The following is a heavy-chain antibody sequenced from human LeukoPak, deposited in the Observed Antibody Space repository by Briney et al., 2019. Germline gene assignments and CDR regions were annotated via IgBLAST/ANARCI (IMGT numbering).Heavy chain of an antibody. CDR3: ARDRVYDYSNPRGFDY. CDR2: ISGYNGKT. J-gene: IGHJ4*02. Sequence: ASVKVSCKASGYTFTSYDINWVRQATGQGLEWMGWISGYNGKTKYADNLQGRVTMTTDTSTSTAYMELGSLRSDDMAVYYCARDRVYDYSNPRGFDYWGQGTLVTVSS. D-gene: IGHD4-11*01. CDR1: GYTFTSYD. V-gene: IGHV1-18*03.